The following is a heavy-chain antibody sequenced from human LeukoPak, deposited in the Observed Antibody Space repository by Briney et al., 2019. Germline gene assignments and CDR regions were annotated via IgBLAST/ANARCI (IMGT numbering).Heavy chain of an antibody. J-gene: IGHJ4*02. CDR1: GFTFDDYG. CDR2: ISWNGGST. V-gene: IGHV3-20*04. Sequence: GGSLRLSCAASGFTFDDYGMSWVRQVPGKGLEWVSGISWNGGSTDYADSVKDRFTVSRDNAKSSLLLQTNSLRAEDTALYYCARARDYGGNAIFFDYWGQGTLVTVSS. D-gene: IGHD4-23*01. CDR3: ARARDYGGNAIFFDY.